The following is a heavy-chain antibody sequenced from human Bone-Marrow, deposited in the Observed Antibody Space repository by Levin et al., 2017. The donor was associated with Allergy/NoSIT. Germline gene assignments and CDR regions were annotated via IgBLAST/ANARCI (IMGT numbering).Heavy chain of an antibody. J-gene: IGHJ6*02. D-gene: IGHD6-13*01. CDR1: GGSFSGYY. Sequence: GSLRLSCAVYGGSFSGYYWSWIRQPPGKGLEWIGEINHSGSTNYNPSLKSRVTISVDTSKNQFSLKLSSVPAADTAVYYCARIAAAERALCYGMDVWGQGTTVTVSS. V-gene: IGHV4-34*01. CDR3: ARIAAAERALCYGMDV. CDR2: INHSGST.